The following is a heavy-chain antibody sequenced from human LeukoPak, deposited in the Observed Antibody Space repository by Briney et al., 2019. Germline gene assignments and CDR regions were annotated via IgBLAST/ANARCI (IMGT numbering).Heavy chain of an antibody. J-gene: IGHJ4*02. D-gene: IGHD5-24*01. CDR1: GFTFSSYA. CDR2: ISGSGGST. Sequence: GGSLRLSCTASGFTFSSYAMSWVRQAPGKGLEWVSAISGSGGSTYYADSVKGRFTISRDNSKNTLYLQMNSLRAEDTAVYYCAKDRGGYNWNYWGQGTLVTVSS. CDR3: AKDRGGYNWNY. V-gene: IGHV3-23*01.